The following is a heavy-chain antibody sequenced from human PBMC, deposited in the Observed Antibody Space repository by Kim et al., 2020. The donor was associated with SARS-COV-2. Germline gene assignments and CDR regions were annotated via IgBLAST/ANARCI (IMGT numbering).Heavy chain of an antibody. CDR2: IIPIFGTA. V-gene: IGHV1-69*13. CDR3: ARTGREGSPRAPYGSGSYFY. D-gene: IGHD3-10*01. CDR1: GGTFSSYA. J-gene: IGHJ4*02. Sequence: SVKVSCKASGGTFSSYAISWVRQAPGQGLEWMGGIIPIFGTANYAQKFQGRVTITADESTSTAYMELSSLRSEDTAVYYCARTGREGSPRAPYGSGSYFYWGQGTLVTVSS.